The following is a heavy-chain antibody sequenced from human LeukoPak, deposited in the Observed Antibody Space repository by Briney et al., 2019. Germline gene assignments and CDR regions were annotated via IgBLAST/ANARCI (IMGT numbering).Heavy chain of an antibody. Sequence: SETLSLTCAVYGGSFSGYYWSWIRQPPGKGLEWIGEINRSGSTNYNPSLKSRVTISVDTSKNQFSLKLSSVTAADTAVYYCASSDYGGNSGADYWGQGTLVTVSS. D-gene: IGHD4-23*01. CDR3: ASSDYGGNSGADY. CDR1: GGSFSGYY. V-gene: IGHV4-34*01. J-gene: IGHJ4*02. CDR2: INRSGST.